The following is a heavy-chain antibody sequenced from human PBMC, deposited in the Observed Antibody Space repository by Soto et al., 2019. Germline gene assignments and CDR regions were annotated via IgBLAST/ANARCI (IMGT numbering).Heavy chain of an antibody. CDR3: AKDRITIFGVVIRTGEYFQH. J-gene: IGHJ1*01. CDR1: GFTFSSYA. CDR2: ISGSGGST. V-gene: IGHV3-23*01. D-gene: IGHD3-3*01. Sequence: EVQLLEFGGGLVQPGCSLILSCAASGFTFSSYAMSWFRQAPGKGLEWVSAISGSGGSTYYADSVKGRITISRDNSKNTLYLQMTSLRAEDTAVYYCAKDRITIFGVVIRTGEYFQHWGQGTLVTVSS.